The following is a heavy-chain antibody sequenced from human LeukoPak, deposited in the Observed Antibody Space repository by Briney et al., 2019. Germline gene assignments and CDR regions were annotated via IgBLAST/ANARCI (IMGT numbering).Heavy chain of an antibody. J-gene: IGHJ5*02. D-gene: IGHD3-3*01. CDR3: ARGSRDYDFWSCWFMGFDP. Sequence: ASVRVSCKASGDSFTSDGICWVREAPQQGRGWMGCIIAYNGNTNYAQKLQGRVTMTTDTSTSTAYIELWTLRSPDTAVCYSARGSRDYDFWSCWFMGFDPWGQGTLVTVSS. V-gene: IGHV1-18*01. CDR2: IIAYNGNT. CDR1: GDSFTSDG.